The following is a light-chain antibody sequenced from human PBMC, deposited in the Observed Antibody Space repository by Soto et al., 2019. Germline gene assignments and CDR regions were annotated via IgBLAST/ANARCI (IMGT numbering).Light chain of an antibody. CDR2: DAS. J-gene: IGKJ1*01. V-gene: IGKV1-5*01. CDR3: QQYHTYSRT. Sequence: DIQMTQSPSTLSASVGDRVTITCRASQSISSWLAWYQQKPGKAPKLLIYDASSLESGVPSRFSGSGSGTEFTPTISSLQPDDFATYYCQQYHTYSRTFGQGTKVDIK. CDR1: QSISSW.